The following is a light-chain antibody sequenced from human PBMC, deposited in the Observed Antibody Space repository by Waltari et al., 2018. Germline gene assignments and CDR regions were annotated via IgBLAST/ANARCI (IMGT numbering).Light chain of an antibody. V-gene: IGLV1-40*01. CDR1: GSNIGAGYD. CDR3: QSYDTSLSVV. CDR2: GGT. Sequence: QSVLTQPPSVSGAPGQRVTISCTGSGSNIGAGYDVHWYQQLPRAAPKLLIYGGTSRPLGVPARFCCSTSGTSASLAITGRQAEDEADYYCQSYDTSLSVVFGGGTKLTVL. J-gene: IGLJ3*02.